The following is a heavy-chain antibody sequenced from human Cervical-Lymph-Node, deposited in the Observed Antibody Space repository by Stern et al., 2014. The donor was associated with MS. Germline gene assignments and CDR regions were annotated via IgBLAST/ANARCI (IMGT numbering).Heavy chain of an antibody. Sequence: VKLVQSGAEVKKPGASVKVSCKVSGYTLSEISMHWVRQAPGKGLEWMGGFDPEHGAPRYAQKFQGRFTMAEDRSTDTAYMELSSLRSEDTAVYYCATHRGRVTYYYGMDVWGQGTTVTVSS. CDR2: FDPEHGAP. V-gene: IGHV1-24*01. CDR1: GYTLSEIS. CDR3: ATHRGRVTYYYGMDV. D-gene: IGHD2-21*02. J-gene: IGHJ6*02.